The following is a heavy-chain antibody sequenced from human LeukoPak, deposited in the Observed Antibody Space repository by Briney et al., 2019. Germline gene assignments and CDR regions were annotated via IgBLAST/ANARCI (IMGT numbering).Heavy chain of an antibody. CDR1: GFTLRDYA. V-gene: IGHV3-30*04. Sequence: PGRSLRLSCAASGFTLRDYAMHWVRQAPGKGLEWVTGMSYDGSHKYYADSVKGRFTISRDNSRNTLYLQMNSLRAEDTAVYYCAKGFSSSFSSYWGQGTLVTVSS. D-gene: IGHD6-13*01. J-gene: IGHJ4*02. CDR2: MSYDGSHK. CDR3: AKGFSSSFSSY.